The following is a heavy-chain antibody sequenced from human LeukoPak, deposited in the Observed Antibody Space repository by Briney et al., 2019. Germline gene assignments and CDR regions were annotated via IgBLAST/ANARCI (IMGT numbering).Heavy chain of an antibody. CDR3: AKAYGDYLWYFDY. J-gene: IGHJ4*02. CDR1: GFTFSSYA. Sequence: PGGSLRLSCAASGFTFSSYAMSWVRQAPGKGLEWVSAISGSGGSTYYADSMKGRFTISRDNSKNTLYLQMNSLRAEDTAVYYCAKAYGDYLWYFDYWGQGTLVTVSS. CDR2: ISGSGGST. V-gene: IGHV3-23*01. D-gene: IGHD4-17*01.